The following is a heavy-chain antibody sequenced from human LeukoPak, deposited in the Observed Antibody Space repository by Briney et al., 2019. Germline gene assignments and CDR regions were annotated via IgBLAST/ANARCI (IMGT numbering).Heavy chain of an antibody. D-gene: IGHD2-2*01. CDR1: GFTFSNYG. V-gene: IGHV3-33*05. CDR3: ARDQRYCSSSSCPWEPFDY. Sequence: GGSLRLSCAASGFTFSNYGMHWVRQAPGKGLEWVAGVSHDGSNKDYGDSVEGRFTISRDNAKNSLYLQMNSLRAEDTAVYCARDQRYCSSSSCPWEPFDYWGQGTLVTVSS. J-gene: IGHJ4*02. CDR2: VSHDGSNK.